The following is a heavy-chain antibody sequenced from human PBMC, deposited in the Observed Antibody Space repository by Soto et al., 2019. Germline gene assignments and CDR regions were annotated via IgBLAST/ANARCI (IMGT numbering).Heavy chain of an antibody. CDR3: ARDPRGYHFWSSYPDY. V-gene: IGHV1-3*01. J-gene: IGHJ4*02. D-gene: IGHD3-3*01. CDR1: GYTFSSYA. Sequence: ASVKVSCKTSGYTFSSYAMHWMRQAPGQRPEWVGWINADTGNTKYSQNFQGRVTITRDISARTAYMELSSLRSEDTAVHYCARDPRGYHFWSSYPDYWGQGTLVTVSS. CDR2: INADTGNT.